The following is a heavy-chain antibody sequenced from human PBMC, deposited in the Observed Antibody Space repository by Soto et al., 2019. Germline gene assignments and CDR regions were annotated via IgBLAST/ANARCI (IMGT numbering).Heavy chain of an antibody. D-gene: IGHD6-25*01. Sequence: QVQLVESGGGLVKPGGSLRLSCAAAGFRFNDYYMTWIRQAPGKGLEWVSYISSGSSTIYYAHYVKGRFTISRDNAKNSLYLQMNSLRAEDTAVYYCATSSGALAASFPYYFDYWGQGTLVTVSS. V-gene: IGHV3-11*01. J-gene: IGHJ4*02. CDR3: ATSSGALAASFPYYFDY. CDR1: GFRFNDYY. CDR2: ISSGSSTI.